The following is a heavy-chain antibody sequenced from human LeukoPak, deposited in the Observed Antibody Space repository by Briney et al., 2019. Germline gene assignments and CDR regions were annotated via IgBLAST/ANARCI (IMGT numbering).Heavy chain of an antibody. J-gene: IGHJ4*02. V-gene: IGHV3-21*01. CDR1: GFSFRSYS. CDR2: ITGSSSYI. D-gene: IGHD1-1*01. Sequence: GGSLRLSCAASGFSFRSYSMDWVRQAPGKGQEWVSSITGSSSYISYADSVKGRFTISRDNAENSLFLQMNSLRPEDTAVYFCARDRLEGGETFDFWGQGTLVTVSS. CDR3: ARDRLEGGETFDF.